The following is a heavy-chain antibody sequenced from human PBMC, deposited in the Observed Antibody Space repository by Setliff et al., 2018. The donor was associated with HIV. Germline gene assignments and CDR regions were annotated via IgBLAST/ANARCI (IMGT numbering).Heavy chain of an antibody. J-gene: IGHJ3*02. Sequence: GSLRLSCAASGFTFSAYGMHWVRQAPGKGLEWVAFIRYDGSNKYYADSAKGRFTISRDNSKNTLYLQMNSLRAEDTAVYYCGKVKGIEAAGSSAFDIWGQGTMGTVSS. V-gene: IGHV3-30*02. CDR2: IRYDGSNK. CDR1: GFTFSAYG. CDR3: GKVKGIEAAGSSAFDI. D-gene: IGHD6-13*01.